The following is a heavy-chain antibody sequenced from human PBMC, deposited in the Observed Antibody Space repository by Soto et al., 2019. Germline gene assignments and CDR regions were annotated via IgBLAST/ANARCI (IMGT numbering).Heavy chain of an antibody. CDR3: ARDRGLMVYSDWFDP. D-gene: IGHD2-8*01. J-gene: IGHJ5*02. CDR1: GFTFSSYE. V-gene: IGHV3-48*03. CDR2: ISSSGSTI. Sequence: GSMRLSCAASGFTFSSYEMNWIRKATVKVLEWVSYISSSGSTIYYADSVKGRFTISRDNAKNSLYLQMNSLRAEDTAVHYCARDRGLMVYSDWFDPWGQGTLLTVSS.